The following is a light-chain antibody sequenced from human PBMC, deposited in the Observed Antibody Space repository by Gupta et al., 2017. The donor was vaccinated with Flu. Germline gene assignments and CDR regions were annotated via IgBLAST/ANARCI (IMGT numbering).Light chain of an antibody. J-gene: IGLJ2*01. CDR3: ILYRNTTIF. V-gene: IGLV8-61*01. CDR2: STN. CDR1: SGSVSTYFY. Sequence: QTVVTQEPSFSVSPGGTVTLTCALHSGSVSTYFYPSWYQQAPGQPPRTLIYSTNMRSSGVPDRFSGSILGNKAALTITGAQTEDQCHYFCILYRNTTIFFCGGTKLTVL.